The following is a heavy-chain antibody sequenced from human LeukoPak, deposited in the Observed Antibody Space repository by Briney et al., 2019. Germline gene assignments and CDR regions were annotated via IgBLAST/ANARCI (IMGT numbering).Heavy chain of an antibody. V-gene: IGHV1-3*01. CDR3: AREGSGWYGHYFDY. CDR2: INVGNGNT. Sequence: GASVKVSCKASGYTFTTYAMHWVRQAPGQRLEWMGWINVGNGNTKYSQRFQGRVTITRDTSASTVYMELRSLRSDDTAVYYCAREGSGWYGHYFDYWGQGTLVTVSS. D-gene: IGHD6-19*01. CDR1: GYTFTTYA. J-gene: IGHJ4*02.